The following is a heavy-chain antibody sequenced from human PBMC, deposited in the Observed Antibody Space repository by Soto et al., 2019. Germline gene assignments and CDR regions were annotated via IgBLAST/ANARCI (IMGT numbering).Heavy chain of an antibody. CDR1: GFTFSAFG. V-gene: IGHV3-30*18. D-gene: IGHD3-16*01. CDR3: AKDLGGGYKSFFDAMDV. J-gene: IGHJ6*02. CDR2: ISYDGSHQ. Sequence: QGQLVESGGGVVQPGRSLRLSYAASGFTFSAFGMHWVRQAPGKGLEWVALISYDGSHQYYGDSVKGRFTISRDNSKNTLYLQMNSLRPEDTAVYYCAKDLGGGYKSFFDAMDVWGQGTTVTVSS.